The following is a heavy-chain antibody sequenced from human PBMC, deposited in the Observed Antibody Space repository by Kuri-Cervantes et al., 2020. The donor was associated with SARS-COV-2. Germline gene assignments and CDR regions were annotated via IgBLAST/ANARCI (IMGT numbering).Heavy chain of an antibody. J-gene: IGHJ3*02. Sequence: SVKVSCKASGGTFSSYAISWVRQAPGQGLEWMGGIIPIFGTANYAQKFQGRVTITTDESTSTAYMELSSLRSEDTAVYYCAREAPGGPMGGFHDAFDIWGKGTTVTVSS. CDR2: IIPIFGTA. V-gene: IGHV1-69*05. CDR1: GGTFSSYA. CDR3: AREAPGGPMGGFHDAFDI. D-gene: IGHD3-10*01.